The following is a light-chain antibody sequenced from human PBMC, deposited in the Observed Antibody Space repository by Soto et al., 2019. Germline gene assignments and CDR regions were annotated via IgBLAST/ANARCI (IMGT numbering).Light chain of an antibody. CDR3: QQLNAYPHT. V-gene: IGKV1-9*01. CDR1: QDTRRN. Sequence: DIQLTQSPSFLSASVGDRVTISCRASQDTRRNLAWYQQETGRAPRLLSYAASIVQSGVPSRFSGSGSGTEFTLTVSGLQPEDFATYYCQQLNAYPHTFGQGTKMEIK. CDR2: AAS. J-gene: IGKJ2*01.